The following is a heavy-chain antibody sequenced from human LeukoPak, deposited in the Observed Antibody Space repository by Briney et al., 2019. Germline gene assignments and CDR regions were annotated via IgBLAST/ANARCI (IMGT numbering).Heavy chain of an antibody. CDR2: IYYSGST. J-gene: IGHJ4*02. Sequence: SETLSLTCTVSGGSISSYYWSWIRQPPGKGLEWIGYIYYSGSTNYNPSLKSRVTISVDTSKNQFSLKLSSVTAADTAVYYCARLHGRRVYYFDYRGQGTLVTVSS. CDR1: GGSISSYY. D-gene: IGHD1-26*01. CDR3: ARLHGRRVYYFDY. V-gene: IGHV4-59*08.